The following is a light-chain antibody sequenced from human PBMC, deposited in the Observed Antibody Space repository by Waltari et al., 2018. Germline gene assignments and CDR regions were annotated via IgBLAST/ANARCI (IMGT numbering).Light chain of an antibody. CDR3: QQRYNWPVT. CDR2: DAS. V-gene: IGKV3-11*01. Sequence: EIVLTQSPATPSLSPGGRATLSCRASQSLIRYLAWYQQKPGQAPRLLIYDASNRATGIPARFSGSGSGTDFTLTINSLEPEDFAVYYCQQRYNWPVTFGGGTRVEIK. J-gene: IGKJ4*01. CDR1: QSLIRY.